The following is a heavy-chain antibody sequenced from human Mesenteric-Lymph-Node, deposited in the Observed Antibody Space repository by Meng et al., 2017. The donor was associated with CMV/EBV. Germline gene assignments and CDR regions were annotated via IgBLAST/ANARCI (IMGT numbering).Heavy chain of an antibody. Sequence: ASVKVSCKASGYTYTGYYMHWVRQAPGQGLEWMGWINPNSGGTNYAQKFQGRVTMTTDTSTSTAYMELRSLRSDDTAVYYCARDYYSPPPGVVTGVGYWGQGTLVTVSS. J-gene: IGHJ4*02. V-gene: IGHV1-2*02. CDR1: GYTYTGYY. CDR2: INPNSGGT. D-gene: IGHD3-3*01. CDR3: ARDYYSPPPGVVTGVGY.